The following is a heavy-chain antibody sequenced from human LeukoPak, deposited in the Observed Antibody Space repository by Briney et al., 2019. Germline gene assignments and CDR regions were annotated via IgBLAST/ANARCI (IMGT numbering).Heavy chain of an antibody. Sequence: SGPALVKPTETLTLTCTFSGFSLNTREMCATWIRQSPGKALEWLARIDWDDDKFYSTSLRTRLTISKDTPKNQVVLRMTNMDPVDTATYYCARMTPDSPSFDFWVPGTLVTVSS. D-gene: IGHD2-21*01. CDR3: ARMTPDSPSFDF. V-gene: IGHV2-70*17. CDR1: GFSLNTREMC. J-gene: IGHJ4*02. CDR2: IDWDDDK.